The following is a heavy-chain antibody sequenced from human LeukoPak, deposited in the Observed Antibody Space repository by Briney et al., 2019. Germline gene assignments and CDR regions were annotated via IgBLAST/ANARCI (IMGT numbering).Heavy chain of an antibody. D-gene: IGHD6-19*01. CDR1: GYTFTGYY. Sequence: ASVTVSFKSSGYTFTGYYMHWVRQAPGQGVAWMGWINPNSGGTNYAQKFQGRVTMTRDTSISTAYMELSRLRSDDTAVYYCARVGRAVAALDYWGQGTLVTVSS. V-gene: IGHV1-2*02. J-gene: IGHJ4*02. CDR3: ARVGRAVAALDY. CDR2: INPNSGGT.